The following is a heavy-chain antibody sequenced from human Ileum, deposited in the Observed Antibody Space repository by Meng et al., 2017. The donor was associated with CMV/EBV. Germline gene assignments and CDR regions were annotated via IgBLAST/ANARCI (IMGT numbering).Heavy chain of an antibody. CDR1: GYTFTDYY. J-gene: IGHJ4*02. Sequence: QVQLVQSGAEVKKHGASVKVSCKASGYTFTDYYMHWVRQAPGQGLEWMGWIKPHSGDTKYEKKFQVRVTMTSDTSISTVYMELTRLTPDDTAIYYCAREIIMAARAFSYWGQGTLVTVSS. CDR3: AREIIMAARAFSY. CDR2: IKPHSGDT. D-gene: IGHD5-12*01. V-gene: IGHV1-2*02.